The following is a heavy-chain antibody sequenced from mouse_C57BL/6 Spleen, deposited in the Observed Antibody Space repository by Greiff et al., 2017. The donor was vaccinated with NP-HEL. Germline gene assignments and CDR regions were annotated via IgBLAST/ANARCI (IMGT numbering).Heavy chain of an antibody. CDR2: INPNNGGT. J-gene: IGHJ2*01. Sequence: VQLQQSGPELVKPGASVKISCKASGYTFTDYYMNWVKQSHGKSLEWIGDINPNNGGTSYNQKFKGTATLTVDKSASTAYRELRSVTSVYSSFYYCARQWGEDYWGQGTTLTVSS. D-gene: IGHD1-3*01. CDR1: GYTFTDYY. V-gene: IGHV1-26*01. CDR3: ARQWGEDY.